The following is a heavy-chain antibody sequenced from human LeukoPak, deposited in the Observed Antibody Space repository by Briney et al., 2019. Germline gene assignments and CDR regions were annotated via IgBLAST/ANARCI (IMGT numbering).Heavy chain of an antibody. D-gene: IGHD5-12*01. CDR3: AKAQWLRSVDYFDY. J-gene: IGHJ4*02. CDR1: GFTFSSYG. V-gene: IGHV3-30*18. Sequence: PAGSLRLSCAASGFTFSSYGMHWVRQAPGKGLEWVAVISYDGSNKYYADSVKGRFTISRDNSKNTLYLQMNSLRAEDTAVYYCAKAQWLRSVDYFDYWGPGTLVTVSS. CDR2: ISYDGSNK.